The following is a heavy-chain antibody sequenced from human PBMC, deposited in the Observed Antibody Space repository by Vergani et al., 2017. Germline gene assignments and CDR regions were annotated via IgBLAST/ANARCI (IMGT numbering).Heavy chain of an antibody. D-gene: IGHD3-22*01. CDR3: ARGTYDSSGYYTLPYFDY. CDR1: GFTFSSYG. Sequence: QVQLVESGGGVVQPGRSLRLSCAASGFTFSSYGMHWVRQAPGKGLEWVAVIWYDGSNKYYADSVKGRFTISRDNSKNTLYLQMNSLRAEDTAVYYCARGTYDSSGYYTLPYFDYWGQGTLVTVSS. V-gene: IGHV3-33*01. J-gene: IGHJ4*02. CDR2: IWYDGSNK.